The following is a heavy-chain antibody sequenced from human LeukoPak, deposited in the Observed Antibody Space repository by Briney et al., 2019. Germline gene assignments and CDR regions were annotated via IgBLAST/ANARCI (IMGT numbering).Heavy chain of an antibody. J-gene: IGHJ5*02. CDR1: GFTFSSYG. CDR3: AKRGIAAVNWFDP. CDR2: ISYDGSNK. D-gene: IGHD6-13*01. V-gene: IGHV3-30*18. Sequence: GRSLRLSCAASGFTFSSYGMHWVRQAPGKGLEWVAVISYDGSNKYYADSVKGRFTISRDNSKNTLYLQMNSLRAEDTAVYYCAKRGIAAVNWFDPWGQGTLVTVSS.